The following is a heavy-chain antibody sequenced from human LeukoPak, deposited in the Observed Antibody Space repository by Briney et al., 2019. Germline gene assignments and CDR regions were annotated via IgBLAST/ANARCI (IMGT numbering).Heavy chain of an antibody. CDR1: GFTFSNYW. CDR3: AKLGATVGYSPIDY. D-gene: IGHD1-26*01. CDR2: IKQDGSES. J-gene: IGHJ4*02. V-gene: IGHV3-7*05. Sequence: GGSLRLSCAASGFTFSNYWMSWVRQAPGKGLEWVANIKQDGSESNYVGSVKGRFTTSRDNAKNSLYLQMNSLRAEDTAVYYCAKLGATVGYSPIDYWGQGTLVTVSS.